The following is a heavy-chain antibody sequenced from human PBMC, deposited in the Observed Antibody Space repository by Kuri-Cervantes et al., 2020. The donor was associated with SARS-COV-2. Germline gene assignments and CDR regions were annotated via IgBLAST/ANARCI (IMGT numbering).Heavy chain of an antibody. J-gene: IGHJ3*01. CDR1: GFTVSSNE. D-gene: IGHD1-1*01. CDR3: AKSAHNNGNDAFDV. Sequence: GESLKISCAASGFTVSSNEMSWVRQAPGRGLEWVSSISGGSTYYADSRKGRFTISRDNSKNTLYLQMNSRRADDTAVYYCAKSAHNNGNDAFDVWGQGTMVTVSS. V-gene: IGHV3-38-3*01. CDR2: ISGGST.